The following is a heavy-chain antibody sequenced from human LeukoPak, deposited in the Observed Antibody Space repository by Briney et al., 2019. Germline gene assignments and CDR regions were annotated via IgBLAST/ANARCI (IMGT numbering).Heavy chain of an antibody. Sequence: GGSLRLSCAASGFTVSSNYMSWVRQAPGKGLEWVSVIYSGGSTYYADSVKGRFTISRDNSKNTLYLQMNSLRAEDTAVYYCASTFYGDSPSYWGQGTLVTVSS. D-gene: IGHD4-17*01. J-gene: IGHJ4*02. V-gene: IGHV3-66*01. CDR1: GFTVSSNY. CDR2: IYSGGST. CDR3: ASTFYGDSPSY.